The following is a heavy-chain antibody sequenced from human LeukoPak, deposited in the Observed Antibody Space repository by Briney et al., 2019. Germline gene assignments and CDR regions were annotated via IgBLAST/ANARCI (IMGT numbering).Heavy chain of an antibody. CDR1: GFTVSRSY. Sequence: GGSLRLSCAASGFTVSRSYMTWVRQAPGEELEWVSVIFSADSTYYADSVKGRFTISRDNSKNTLYLQMNSLRAEDTAVYYCARGPYYYDSSGFDYWGQGTLVTVSS. V-gene: IGHV3-66*01. CDR2: IFSADST. D-gene: IGHD3-22*01. CDR3: ARGPYYYDSSGFDY. J-gene: IGHJ4*02.